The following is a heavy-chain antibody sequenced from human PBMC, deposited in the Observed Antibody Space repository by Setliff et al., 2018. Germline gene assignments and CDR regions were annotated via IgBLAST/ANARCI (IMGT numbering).Heavy chain of an antibody. J-gene: IGHJ4*02. CDR1: GGSISSSSYY. D-gene: IGHD3-3*01. CDR2: IYNSGST. CDR3: ARRATYYHFWSGYYDY. V-gene: IGHV4-39*07. Sequence: SETLSLTCTVSGGSISSSSYYWGWIRQPPGKGLEWIGSIYNSGSTYYNPSLKSRVTISVDTSKNQFSLKLSSVTAADTAVYYCARRATYYHFWSGYYDYWGQGTLVTVSS.